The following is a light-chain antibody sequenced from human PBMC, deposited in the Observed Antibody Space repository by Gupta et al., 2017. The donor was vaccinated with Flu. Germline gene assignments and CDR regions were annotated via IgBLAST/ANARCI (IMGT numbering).Light chain of an antibody. CDR3: MQALQTPRYT. J-gene: IGKJ2*01. CDR2: LGS. Sequence: DIVMTQSPLSLPVTPGEPASISCRSSQSLLHSNGYNYLDWYLQKPGQSPHLLIYLGSHRASGVPDRFSGSGSGTDFALKISRVETEDFGVYYCMQALQTPRYTFGQGTKLEIK. CDR1: QSLLHSNGYNY. V-gene: IGKV2-28*01.